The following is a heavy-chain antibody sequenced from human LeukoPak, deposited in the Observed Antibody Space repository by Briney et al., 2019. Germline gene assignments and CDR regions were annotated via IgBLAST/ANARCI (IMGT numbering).Heavy chain of an antibody. Sequence: GESLKISCKGSGYSFTTYWIGWVRQIPGKGLEWMGIIYPGDSDTRYSPSFQGQVTISADKSISTAYLQWSSLKASDTPMYYCGRPYSSSTWCFDLWGRGTLVTVSS. J-gene: IGHJ2*01. D-gene: IGHD6-13*01. V-gene: IGHV5-51*01. CDR2: IYPGDSDT. CDR1: GYSFTTYW. CDR3: GRPYSSSTWCFDL.